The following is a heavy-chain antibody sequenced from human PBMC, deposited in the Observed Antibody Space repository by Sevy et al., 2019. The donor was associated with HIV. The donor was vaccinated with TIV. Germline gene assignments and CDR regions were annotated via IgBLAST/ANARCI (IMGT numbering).Heavy chain of an antibody. D-gene: IGHD2-8*01. CDR1: GFTFSSYA. CDR2: ISGSGGST. Sequence: GGSLRLSCAASGFTFSSYAMSWVRQAPGKGLEWVSAISGSGGSTYYADSVKGRFTISRDNSKNTRYLQMNSLRAEDTAVYYCAKLAVFQRLPYYFDYWGQGTLVTVSS. CDR3: AKLAVFQRLPYYFDY. J-gene: IGHJ4*02. V-gene: IGHV3-23*01.